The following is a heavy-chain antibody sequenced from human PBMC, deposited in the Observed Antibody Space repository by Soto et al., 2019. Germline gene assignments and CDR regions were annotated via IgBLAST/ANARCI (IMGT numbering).Heavy chain of an antibody. CDR2: MNPNNGNT. V-gene: IGHV1-8*01. CDR1: GYTFTTYD. J-gene: IGHJ5*02. Sequence: QVQLVQSGAEVKMPGASVKVSCKASGYTFTTYDINWVRQATGQGLEWMGWMNPNNGNTGYAQKFQGRVTMTRNTSISTAYMELSSLRSEDTAVYYCAKMDDHDTRASPNWFDPWGQGTLVTVSS. D-gene: IGHD3-22*01. CDR3: AKMDDHDTRASPNWFDP.